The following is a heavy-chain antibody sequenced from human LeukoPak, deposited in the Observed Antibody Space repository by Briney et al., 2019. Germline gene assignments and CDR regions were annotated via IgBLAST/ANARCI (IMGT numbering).Heavy chain of an antibody. CDR2: ISTGSTYI. V-gene: IGHV3-21*01. D-gene: IGHD4-17*01. CDR3: ARGYGDGASPRDY. J-gene: IGHJ4*02. CDR1: GFTFITYN. Sequence: GGSLRLSCEASGFTFITYNMNWVRLAPGKGLEWVSAISTGSTYIYYADSLKGRFTISRDNAKNLLFLQMNSLRVEDTGMYYCARGYGDGASPRDYWGQGTLVTVSS.